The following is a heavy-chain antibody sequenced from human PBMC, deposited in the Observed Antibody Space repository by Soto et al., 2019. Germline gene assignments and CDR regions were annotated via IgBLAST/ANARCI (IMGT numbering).Heavy chain of an antibody. CDR3: ARFLWFGEPNWFDP. CDR2: IFYSGST. Sequence: PSETLSLTCTVSGGSISSYYWSWIRQPPGKGLEWIGYIFYSGSTNYNPSLKSRVTISLDTSKNQFSLKLSSVTAADTAVYYCARFLWFGEPNWFDPWGQRTLVSVSS. D-gene: IGHD3-10*01. CDR1: GGSISSYY. J-gene: IGHJ5*02. V-gene: IGHV4-59*08.